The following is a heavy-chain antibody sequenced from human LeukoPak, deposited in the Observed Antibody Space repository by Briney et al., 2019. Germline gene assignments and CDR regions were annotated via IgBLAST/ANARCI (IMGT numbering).Heavy chain of an antibody. CDR1: GVSITSSSDY. CDR3: ARHYYDSSGYRRDYYFDY. Sequence: SETLSLTCTVSGVSITSSSDYWGWIRQPPGKGLEWIGSILYSGSTYHNPSLESRLTMSIDTSKNQFSLKLSSVTAADTAAYYCARHYYDSSGYRRDYYFDYWGQGTLVTVSS. V-gene: IGHV4-39*01. CDR2: ILYSGST. D-gene: IGHD3-22*01. J-gene: IGHJ4*02.